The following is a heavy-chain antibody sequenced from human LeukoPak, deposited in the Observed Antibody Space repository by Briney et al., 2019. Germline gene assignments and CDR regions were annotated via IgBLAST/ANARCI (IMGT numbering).Heavy chain of an antibody. CDR3: AREKVVAAAIEGSWFDP. CDR2: IYTSGST. CDR1: GGSISSYY. Sequence: SETLSLTCAVSGGSISSYYWSWIRQPAGKGLEWIGRIYTSGSTNYNPSLKSRVTMSVDTSKNQFSLKLSSVTAADTAVYYCAREKVVAAAIEGSWFDPWGQGTQVSVSS. J-gene: IGHJ5*02. D-gene: IGHD2-2*01. V-gene: IGHV4-4*07.